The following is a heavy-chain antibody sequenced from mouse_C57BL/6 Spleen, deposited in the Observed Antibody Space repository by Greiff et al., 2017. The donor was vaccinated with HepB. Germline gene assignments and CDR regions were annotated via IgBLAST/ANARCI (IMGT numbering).Heavy chain of an antibody. Sequence: QVQLQQSGAELVRPGASVKLSCKASGYTFTDYYINWVKQRPGQGLEWIARIYPGSGNTYYNEKFKGKATLTAEKSSSTAYMQLSSLTSEDSAVYFCARSGYYGSSLRYFDVWGTGTTVTVSS. D-gene: IGHD1-1*01. J-gene: IGHJ1*03. V-gene: IGHV1-76*01. CDR3: ARSGYYGSSLRYFDV. CDR1: GYTFTDYY. CDR2: IYPGSGNT.